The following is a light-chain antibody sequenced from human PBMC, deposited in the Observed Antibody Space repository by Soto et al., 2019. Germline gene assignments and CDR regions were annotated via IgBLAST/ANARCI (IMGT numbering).Light chain of an antibody. V-gene: IGLV2-14*03. CDR3: SSYTSSTAYI. CDR1: SSYVGGYSY. Sequence: QSVLTQPASVSGSPGQSITISCTGTSSYVGGYSYVSWYQQHPGDAPKLMIYHVTNRPSGVSDRFSGSKSGNTASLTISGLQAEDEADYYCSSYTSSTAYIFGTGTKVTVL. CDR2: HVT. J-gene: IGLJ1*01.